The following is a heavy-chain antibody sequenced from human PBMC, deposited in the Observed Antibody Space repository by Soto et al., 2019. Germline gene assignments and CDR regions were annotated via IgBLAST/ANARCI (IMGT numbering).Heavy chain of an antibody. V-gene: IGHV1-8*01. Sequence: ASVKVSCKTSGYTFTRYDINWVRQATGQGLEWMGWMNPKRGYTGSAQRFQGRITMTRDTSISTAYMELSSLRSEDTAMYYCARTDGDLDYWGQGTLVTVSS. D-gene: IGHD4-17*01. J-gene: IGHJ4*01. CDR2: MNPKRGYT. CDR1: GYTFTRYD. CDR3: ARTDGDLDY.